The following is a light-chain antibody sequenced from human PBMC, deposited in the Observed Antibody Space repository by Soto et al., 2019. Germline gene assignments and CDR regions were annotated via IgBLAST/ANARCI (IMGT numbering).Light chain of an antibody. V-gene: IGLV2-11*01. CDR2: EVY. Sequence: QSVLTQPRSVSGSPGQSVAISCTGTSRDVDGYDYVSWYQQHPGKAPKLLISEVYKRPSGVSNRFSGSKSGNTASLMISGLQADDEADYYCCAFAGSYYVFGTGTKLTVL. J-gene: IGLJ1*01. CDR1: SRDVDGYDY. CDR3: CAFAGSYYV.